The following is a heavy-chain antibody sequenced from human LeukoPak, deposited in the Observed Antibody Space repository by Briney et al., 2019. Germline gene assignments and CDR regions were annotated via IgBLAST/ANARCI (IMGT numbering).Heavy chain of an antibody. V-gene: IGHV4-59*12. D-gene: IGHD3-10*01. CDR2: VYFTGSP. Sequence: SETLSLTCTVSGGSLSTYYWSWLRRPPGKGLEWVGYVYFTGSPKYNPSLKTRVTISQDTPKNQFSLNLRSVTAADTAVYYCARGPFPNYYGSGSFELWGQGALVTVSS. CDR3: ARGPFPNYYGSGSFEL. J-gene: IGHJ4*02. CDR1: GGSLSTYY.